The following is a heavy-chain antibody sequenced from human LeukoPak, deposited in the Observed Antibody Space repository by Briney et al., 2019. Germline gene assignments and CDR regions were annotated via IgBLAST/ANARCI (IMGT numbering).Heavy chain of an antibody. Sequence: SETLSLNCTVSGGSVSRNSDYWGWIRQPPGKGLEWIGSIYYGGSTYYNPSLKSRVTISVDTSKNQFSLKLSSVTAADTAVYYCARSSRAPRIAAAVPNWFDPWGQGTLVTVSS. CDR2: IYYGGST. CDR1: GGSVSRNSDY. V-gene: IGHV4-39*01. D-gene: IGHD6-13*01. J-gene: IGHJ5*02. CDR3: ARSSRAPRIAAAVPNWFDP.